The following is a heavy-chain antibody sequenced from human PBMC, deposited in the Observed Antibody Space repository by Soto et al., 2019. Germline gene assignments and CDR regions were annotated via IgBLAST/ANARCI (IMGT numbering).Heavy chain of an antibody. J-gene: IGHJ4*02. CDR1: GFTFSSYA. CDR3: AKAAYSYGFSPRDY. V-gene: IGHV3-23*01. D-gene: IGHD5-18*01. CDR2: ISGSGGST. Sequence: GGSLRLSCAASGFTFSSYAMSWVRQAPGKGLEWVSAISGSGGSTYYADSVKGRFTISRDNSKNTPYLQMNSLRAEDTAVYYCAKAAYSYGFSPRDYWGQGTLVTVSS.